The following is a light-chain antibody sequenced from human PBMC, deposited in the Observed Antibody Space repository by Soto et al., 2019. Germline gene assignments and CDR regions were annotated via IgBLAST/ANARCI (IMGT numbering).Light chain of an antibody. Sequence: IVMTQSPATLSVSPWERATLSCRASQNIYSNLAWYQQKPGQPPRLLIYEASKRDTGVPTRFSGSGSGTDFTLTISRLEPEDFAVYYCQQYGSTPVTFGQGTKVDIK. V-gene: IGKV3-20*01. J-gene: IGKJ1*01. CDR1: QNIYSN. CDR3: QQYGSTPVT. CDR2: EAS.